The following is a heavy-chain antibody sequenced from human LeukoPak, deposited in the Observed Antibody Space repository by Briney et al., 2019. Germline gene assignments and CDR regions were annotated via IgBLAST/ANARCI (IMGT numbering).Heavy chain of an antibody. D-gene: IGHD2-15*01. V-gene: IGHV4-59*12. Sequence: SETLSLTCTVSGGYINTYYWSWIRQPPGKGLGWIGYIYYSGSTNYNPSLKSRVTISVDTSKTQLSLKLSSVTAADTAVYYCARSPTNPVSGVSCYPSCYFDYWGQGTLVTVSS. CDR1: GGYINTYY. CDR2: IYYSGST. CDR3: ARSPTNPVSGVSCYPSCYFDY. J-gene: IGHJ4*02.